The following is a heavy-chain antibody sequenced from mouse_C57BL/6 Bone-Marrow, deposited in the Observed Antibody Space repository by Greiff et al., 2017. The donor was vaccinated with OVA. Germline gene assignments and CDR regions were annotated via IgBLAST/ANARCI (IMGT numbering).Heavy chain of an antibody. Sequence: EVKLVESGGGLVQPGGSLKLSCAASGFTFSDYGMAWVRQAPRKGPEWVAFISNLAYSIYYADTVTGRFTISRENAKNTLYLEMSSLRSEDTAMYYCARQGDGYGLAYWGQGTLVTVSA. J-gene: IGHJ3*01. CDR2: ISNLAYSI. CDR1: GFTFSDYG. V-gene: IGHV5-15*04. CDR3: ARQGDGYGLAY. D-gene: IGHD2-2*01.